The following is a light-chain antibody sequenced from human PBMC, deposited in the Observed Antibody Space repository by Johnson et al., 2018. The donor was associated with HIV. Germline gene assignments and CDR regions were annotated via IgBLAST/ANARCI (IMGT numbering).Light chain of an antibody. Sequence: QSVLTQPPSVSAAPGQKVTISCSGSSSNIGNNYVSWYQQLPGTAPKLLIYDNNKRPSVIPDRFSGSKSGTSATLGITGLQTGDEADYYCGRWDDSLSTYVFGTGTKVTVL. V-gene: IGLV1-51*01. CDR2: DNN. CDR1: SSNIGNNY. CDR3: GRWDDSLSTYV. J-gene: IGLJ1*01.